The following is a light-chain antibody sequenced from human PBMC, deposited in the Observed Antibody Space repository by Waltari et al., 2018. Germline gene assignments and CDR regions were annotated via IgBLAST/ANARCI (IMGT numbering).Light chain of an antibody. V-gene: IGLV3-19*01. CDR2: DKN. J-gene: IGLJ2*01. CDR1: SLRRYY. CDR3: HSRDASGVGGT. Sequence: TQDPAVSVAVGQTVRIACQGASLRRYYASWYRQRPGQAPILVMYDKNNRPSGVPDRFSGSSSDNTASLTITGAQAEDEAYYYCHSRDASGVGGTFGGGTKLTVL.